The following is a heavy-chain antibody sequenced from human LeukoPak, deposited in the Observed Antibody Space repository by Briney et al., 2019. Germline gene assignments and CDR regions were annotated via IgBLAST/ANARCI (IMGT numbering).Heavy chain of an antibody. CDR3: ARGGDTSCYYYYFDY. V-gene: IGHV4-4*02. J-gene: IGHJ4*02. D-gene: IGHD3-22*01. Sequence: SETLPLTCAVSGGSISSSNWWSWVRQPPGKGLEWIGEIYHSGSTNYNPSLKSRVTISVDTSKNQFSLKLSTVTAADSDGYYCARGGDTSCYYYYFDYWGQGTVVTVSS. CDR2: IYHSGST. CDR1: GGSISSSNW.